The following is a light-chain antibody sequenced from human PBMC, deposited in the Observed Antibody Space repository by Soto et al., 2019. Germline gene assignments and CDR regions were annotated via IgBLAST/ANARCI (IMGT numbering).Light chain of an antibody. CDR2: DNN. V-gene: IGLV1-44*01. CDR1: SSNIGSNT. Sequence: QAVVTQPPSASGTPGQRVTISCSGSSSNIGSNTVNWYQQLPGAAPKLLIYDNNLRPSGVPDRFSGSKSGTSASLAISGLQSEDEADYYCAAWDDSLNAVVFGGGTKLTVL. J-gene: IGLJ2*01. CDR3: AAWDDSLNAVV.